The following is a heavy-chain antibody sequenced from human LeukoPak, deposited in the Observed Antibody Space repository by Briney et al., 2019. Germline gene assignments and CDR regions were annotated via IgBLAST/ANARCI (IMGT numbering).Heavy chain of an antibody. CDR1: GGSISSSTYY. CDR3: ATSGPGFYYGMDV. D-gene: IGHD3-10*01. V-gene: IGHV4-39*01. J-gene: IGHJ6*02. CDR2: IYYSGYT. Sequence: SETLSLTCTVSGGSISSSTYYWGWIRQLPGKGLEWIGSIYYSGYTYHNPSLESRVTMSVDTSKNQFSLKLTSVTAADTAVYYCATSGPGFYYGMDVWGQGTTVTVSS.